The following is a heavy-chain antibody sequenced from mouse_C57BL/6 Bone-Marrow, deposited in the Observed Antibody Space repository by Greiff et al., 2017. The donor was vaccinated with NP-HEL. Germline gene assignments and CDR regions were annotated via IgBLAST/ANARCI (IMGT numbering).Heavy chain of an antibody. D-gene: IGHD2-9*01. CDR3: ARAPIMVTTPWFAY. CDR1: GYTFTSYW. Sequence: VQLQQSGAELAKPGASVKLSCKASGYTFTSYWMHWVKQRPGQGLEWIGNINPSSGYTKYNQKFKDKATLTVDKSSSTAYMQLSSLTYEDSAVYYYARAPIMVTTPWFAYWRQGTLVTVSA. J-gene: IGHJ3*01. V-gene: IGHV1-7*01. CDR2: INPSSGYT.